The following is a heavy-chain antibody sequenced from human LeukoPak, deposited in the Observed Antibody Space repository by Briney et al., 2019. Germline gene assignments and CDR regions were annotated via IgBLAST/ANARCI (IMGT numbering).Heavy chain of an antibody. CDR2: INHSGST. CDR1: GGSFSGYY. D-gene: IGHD3-22*01. CDR3: ARLIVVEDNWFDP. Sequence: SETLSLTCAVYGGSFSGYYWSWIRQPPGKGLEWIGEINHSGSTNYNPSLKSRVTISVDTSKNQFSLKLSSVTAADTAVYYCARLIVVEDNWFDPWGQGTLVTVSS. J-gene: IGHJ5*02. V-gene: IGHV4-34*01.